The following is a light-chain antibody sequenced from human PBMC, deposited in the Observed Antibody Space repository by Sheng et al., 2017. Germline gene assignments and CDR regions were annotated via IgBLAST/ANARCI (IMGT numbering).Light chain of an antibody. Sequence: DIQMTQSPSTLSASVGDRVTITCRASQSISSWLAWYQQKPGKAPKLLIYKASSLESGVPSRFSGSGSGTEFTLTISSLQPDDFATYYCQLGFTFGPGTKVGYQT. CDR2: KAS. CDR3: QLGFT. J-gene: IGKJ3*01. CDR1: QSISSW. V-gene: IGKV1-5*03.